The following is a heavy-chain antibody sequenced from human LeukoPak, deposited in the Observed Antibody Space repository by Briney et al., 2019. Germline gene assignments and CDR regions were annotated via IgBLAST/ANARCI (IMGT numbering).Heavy chain of an antibody. CDR3: AIEMSPSPPNWFDP. CDR2: IIPILGIA. D-gene: IGHD5-24*01. V-gene: IGHV1-69*04. J-gene: IGHJ5*02. Sequence: SVKVSCKASGGTFNSYAISWVRQAPGQGLEWMGRIIPILGIADYAQKFQGRFTITADKSTSTAYMELSSLRSEDTAVYYCAIEMSPSPPNWFDPWGQGTLVTVSS. CDR1: GGTFNSYA.